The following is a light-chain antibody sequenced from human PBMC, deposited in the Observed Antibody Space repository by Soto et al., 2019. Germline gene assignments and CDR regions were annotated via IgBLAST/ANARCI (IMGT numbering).Light chain of an antibody. V-gene: IGKV1-27*01. CDR1: QGISNH. J-gene: IGKJ1*01. Sequence: QRTQSPSSLSASVGERVTISCRASQGISNHLAWYQQKPGKVPKLLIYAASTLQSGVPSRFSGSGSGTDFTLTISSLQPEDVATYYCQKYNGAPRTFCQGTKVDIK. CDR2: AAS. CDR3: QKYNGAPRT.